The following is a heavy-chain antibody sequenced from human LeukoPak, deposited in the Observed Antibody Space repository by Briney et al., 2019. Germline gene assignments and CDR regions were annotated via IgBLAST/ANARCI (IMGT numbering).Heavy chain of an antibody. CDR2: INHSGST. V-gene: IGHV4-34*01. CDR1: GGSFSGYY. D-gene: IGHD3-9*01. CDR3: ARGSGYDILTGYYNNWFDP. Sequence: SETLSLTCAVYGGSFSGYYWSWNRQPPGKGLEWIGEINHSGSTNYNPSLKSRVTISVDTSKNQFSLKLSSVTAADTAVYYCARGSGYDILTGYYNNWFDPWSQGTLVTVSS. J-gene: IGHJ5*02.